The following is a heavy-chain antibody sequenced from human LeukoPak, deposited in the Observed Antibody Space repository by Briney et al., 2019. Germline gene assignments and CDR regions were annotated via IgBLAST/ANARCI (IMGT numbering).Heavy chain of an antibody. V-gene: IGHV3-23*01. J-gene: IGHJ4*02. Sequence: PGGSLRLSCAASEFTFSSYAMSWVRQAPGKGLEWVSAISGSGGSTYCADSVKGRFTISRDNSKNTLYLQMNSLRAEDTAVYYCAKGWSLYGLGHSNFDYWGQGTQVTVS. CDR2: ISGSGGST. CDR3: AKGWSLYGLGHSNFDY. CDR1: EFTFSSYA. D-gene: IGHD3-10*01.